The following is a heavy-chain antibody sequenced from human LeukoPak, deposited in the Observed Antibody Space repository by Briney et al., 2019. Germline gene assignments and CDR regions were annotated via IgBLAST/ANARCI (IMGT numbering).Heavy chain of an antibody. CDR2: ISYDGRQK. CDR3: ARVFLERLTSGYFDN. Sequence: GRSLRLSCAASGFTFSEYAMHWVRQAPGKGLEWVAVISYDGRQKYYGDSVKGRFTISRDNPKNTLYLQMNSLRDDDTAVYYCARVFLERLTSGYFDNWGQGTLVTVSS. CDR1: GFTFSEYA. V-gene: IGHV3-30-3*01. D-gene: IGHD3-3*01. J-gene: IGHJ4*02.